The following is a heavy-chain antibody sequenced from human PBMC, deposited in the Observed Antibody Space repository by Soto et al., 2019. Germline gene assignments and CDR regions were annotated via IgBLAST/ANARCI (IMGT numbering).Heavy chain of an antibody. CDR1: GGSFSNFG. CDR2: IVPVFGRP. J-gene: IGHJ4*02. D-gene: IGHD5-12*01. V-gene: IGHV1-69*13. Sequence: SVKVSCKASGGSFSNFGISWVRQAPGQGLEWMGGIVPVFGRPNYAQRFRGRLTITADGSTSTGYMELISLRSDDTAVYYCAREGSGYNFWGQGTQVTVSS. CDR3: AREGSGYNF.